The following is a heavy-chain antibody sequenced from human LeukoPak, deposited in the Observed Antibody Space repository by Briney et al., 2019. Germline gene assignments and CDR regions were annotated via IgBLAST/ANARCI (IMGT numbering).Heavy chain of an antibody. J-gene: IGHJ5*02. CDR3: ARHAKNCSGVRCYDPGWFDP. Sequence: SETLSLTCAVSGYSISSAYSWGWIRQPPGRGLEWIGSIYHSGSTYYNPSLKSRVTISVDTSKNQFSLKLSSVTAADTAVYHCARHAKNCSGVRCYDPGWFDPWGQGTLVTVSS. CDR1: GYSISSAYS. D-gene: IGHD2-15*01. CDR2: IYHSGST. V-gene: IGHV4-38-2*01.